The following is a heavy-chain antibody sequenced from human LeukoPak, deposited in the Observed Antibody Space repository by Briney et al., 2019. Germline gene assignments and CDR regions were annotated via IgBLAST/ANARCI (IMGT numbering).Heavy chain of an antibody. D-gene: IGHD1-26*01. CDR3: SRDLKWELGRDSFDI. CDR1: GFTFDKAW. V-gene: IGHV3-15*01. CDR2: IKSKIHGGTI. J-gene: IGHJ3*02. Sequence: GGSLRLSCAASGFTFDKAWMTWVRQAPGKGLEWVGRIKSKIHGGTIDYAAPVKGRFTISRDNTKNLLYLQMDSLRAEDTAMYYCSRDLKWELGRDSFDIWGQGTMVTVSS.